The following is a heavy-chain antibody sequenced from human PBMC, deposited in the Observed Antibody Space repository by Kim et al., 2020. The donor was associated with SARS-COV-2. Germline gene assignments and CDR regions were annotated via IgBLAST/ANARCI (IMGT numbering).Heavy chain of an antibody. CDR2: INTNTGNP. D-gene: IGHD3-10*01. V-gene: IGHV7-4-1*02. J-gene: IGHJ6*03. CDR1: GYTFTSYA. Sequence: ASVKVSCKASGYTFTSYAMNWVRQAPGQGLEWMGWINTNTGNPTYAQGFTGRFVFSLDTSVSTAYLQISSLKAEDTAVYYCARDGLLWFGELLYYYYMDVWAKGTAVTVSS. CDR3: ARDGLLWFGELLYYYYMDV.